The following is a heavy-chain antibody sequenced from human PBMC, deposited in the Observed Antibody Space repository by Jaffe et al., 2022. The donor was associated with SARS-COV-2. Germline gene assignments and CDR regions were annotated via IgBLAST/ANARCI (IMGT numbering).Heavy chain of an antibody. CDR2: INPNSGGT. Sequence: QVQLVQSGAEVKKPGASVKVSCKASGYTFTGYYMHWVRQAPGQGLEWMGWINPNSGGTNYAQKFQGRVTMTRDTSISTAYMELSRLRSDDTAVYYCARDRGSTEYYYYGMDVWGQGTTVTVSS. D-gene: IGHD2-2*01. J-gene: IGHJ6*02. CDR3: ARDRGSTEYYYYGMDV. V-gene: IGHV1-2*02. CDR1: GYTFTGYY.